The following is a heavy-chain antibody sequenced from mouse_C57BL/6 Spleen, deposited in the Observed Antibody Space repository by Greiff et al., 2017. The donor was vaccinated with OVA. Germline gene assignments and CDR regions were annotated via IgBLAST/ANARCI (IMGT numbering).Heavy chain of an antibody. CDR1: GYSITSGYY. J-gene: IGHJ3*01. D-gene: IGHD1-1*01. CDR3: ASPGSSRAWFAY. V-gene: IGHV3-6*01. CDR2: ISYDGSN. Sequence: DVKLQESGPGLVKPSQSLSLTCSVTGYSITSGYYWNWIRQFPGNKLEWMGYISYDGSNNYNPSLKNRISITRDTSKNQFFLKLNSVTTEDTATYYCASPGSSRAWFAYWGQGTLVTVSA.